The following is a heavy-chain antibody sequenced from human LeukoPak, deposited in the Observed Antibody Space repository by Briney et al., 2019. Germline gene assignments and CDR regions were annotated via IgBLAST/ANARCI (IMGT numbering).Heavy chain of an antibody. CDR2: IRYEGSNK. CDR3: ARADSSSWYWGPDY. D-gene: IGHD6-13*01. CDR1: GFTFSSYG. V-gene: IGHV3-30*02. Sequence: GGSLRLSCAASGFTFSSYGMHWVRQAPGRGLEWVAFIRYEGSNKYYADSVKGRFPISRDNSKNSLYLQMNSLRAEDTAVYYCARADSSSWYWGPDYWGQGTLVTVSS. J-gene: IGHJ4*02.